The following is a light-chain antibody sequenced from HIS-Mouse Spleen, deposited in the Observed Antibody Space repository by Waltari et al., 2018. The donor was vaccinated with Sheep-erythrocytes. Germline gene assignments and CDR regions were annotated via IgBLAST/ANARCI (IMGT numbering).Light chain of an antibody. V-gene: IGLV2-23*01. CDR1: SSDVGSYNL. Sequence: QSALTQPASVSGSPGQSITISCTGTSSDVGSYNLFSWYQQHPGKAPKLMIYEGGKRPSGVSTRFSGSKSGNTDSLTISGLQAEDEADYYCCSYAGSSTPWVFGGGTKLTVL. CDR3: CSYAGSSTPWV. J-gene: IGLJ3*02. CDR2: EGG.